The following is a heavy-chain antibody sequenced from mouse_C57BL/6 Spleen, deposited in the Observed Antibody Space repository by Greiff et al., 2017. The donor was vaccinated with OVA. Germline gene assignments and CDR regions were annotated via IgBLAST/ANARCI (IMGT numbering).Heavy chain of an antibody. CDR2: INPGSGGT. CDR1: GYAFTNYL. J-gene: IGHJ4*01. Sequence: QVQLQQSGAELVRPGTSVKVSCKASGYAFTNYLIEWVKQRPGQGLEWIGVINPGSGGTNYNEKFKGKATLTADKSSSTAYMQLSSLTSEYSAVYFSARDLYYSNFYAMDCWGQGTSVTVSS. CDR3: ARDLYYSNFYAMDC. D-gene: IGHD2-5*01. V-gene: IGHV1-54*01.